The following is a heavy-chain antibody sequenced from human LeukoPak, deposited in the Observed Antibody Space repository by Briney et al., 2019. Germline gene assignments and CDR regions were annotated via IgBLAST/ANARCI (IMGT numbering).Heavy chain of an antibody. D-gene: IGHD3-22*01. Sequence: SETLSLTCTVSGGSISSYYWGWIRQPPGKGLGWIGYIYYSGSTNYNPSLKSRVTISVDTSKNQFSLKLSSVTAADTAVYYCARLRYYDSSGYYYLGWFDPWGQGTLVTVSS. CDR1: GGSISSYY. CDR2: IYYSGST. CDR3: ARLRYYDSSGYYYLGWFDP. J-gene: IGHJ5*02. V-gene: IGHV4-59*08.